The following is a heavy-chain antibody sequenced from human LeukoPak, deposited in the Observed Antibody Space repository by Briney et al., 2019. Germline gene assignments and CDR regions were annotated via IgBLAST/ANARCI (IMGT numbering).Heavy chain of an antibody. D-gene: IGHD1-14*01. CDR1: GGSISSYY. J-gene: IGHJ3*02. CDR2: VYYSGST. Sequence: SETLSLTCTVSGGSISSYYWSWIRQPPGKGLEWIGYVYYSGSTNYNPSLKTRVTISVDTSKNQFSLKLSSVTAADTAMYYCARDRTGANAFDIWGQGTMVTVSS. V-gene: IGHV4-59*01. CDR3: ARDRTGANAFDI.